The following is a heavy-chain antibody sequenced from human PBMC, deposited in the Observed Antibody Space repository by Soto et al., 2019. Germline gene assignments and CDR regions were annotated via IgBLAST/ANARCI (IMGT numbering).Heavy chain of an antibody. V-gene: IGHV3-15*01. Sequence: PGGSLRLSCAASGFTFSNAWMSWVRQAPGKGLEWVGRIKSKTDGGTTDYAAPVKGRFTISRDDSKNTLYLQMNSLKTEDTAGYYCTTPGYGSGSYYNSDFDYWGQGTLVTVSS. D-gene: IGHD3-10*01. CDR3: TTPGYGSGSYYNSDFDY. J-gene: IGHJ4*02. CDR2: IKSKTDGGTT. CDR1: GFTFSNAW.